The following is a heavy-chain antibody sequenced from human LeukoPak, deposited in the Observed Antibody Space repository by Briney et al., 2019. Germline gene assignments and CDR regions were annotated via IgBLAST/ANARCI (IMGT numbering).Heavy chain of an antibody. CDR2: IYYSGST. CDR1: GGSISSSSYY. Sequence: SETLSLTCTVSGGSISSSSYYWGWIRQPPGKGLEWIGSIYYSGSTYYNPSLKSRVTISVDTSKNQFSLKLSSVTAADTAVYYCATYQTSMDAFDIWGQGTMVTVSS. D-gene: IGHD2-2*01. J-gene: IGHJ3*02. CDR3: ATYQTSMDAFDI. V-gene: IGHV4-39*07.